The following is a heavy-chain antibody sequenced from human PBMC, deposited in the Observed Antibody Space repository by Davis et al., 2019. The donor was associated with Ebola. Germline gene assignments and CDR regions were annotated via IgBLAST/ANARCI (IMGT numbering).Heavy chain of an antibody. D-gene: IGHD1-1*01. J-gene: IGHJ2*01. CDR1: GVTFSSFP. V-gene: IGHV3-23*01. CDR2: IMGSDGGGST. CDR3: AKSGYKTGWHDVYFDL. Sequence: SLKISCAAAGVTFSSFPMSWVRQAPGQGLEWDSTIMGSDGGGSTYYAYSGKGRSTTSSNNSDNKLYLQMNNLRAEDTAVYYCAKSGYKTGWHDVYFDLWGRGTQVTVSS.